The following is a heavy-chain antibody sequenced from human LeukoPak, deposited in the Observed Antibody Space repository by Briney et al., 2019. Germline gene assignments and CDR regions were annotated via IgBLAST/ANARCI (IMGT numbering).Heavy chain of an antibody. Sequence: SETLSLTCTVTGVSISSYYWSWIRQPPGRGLEWIGYVSFSGITNLNPSLKSRVTMSRDTSENQFSLRLLSVTAADTAVYFCASYSYDTSGYYYAFGYWGQGLLVTVSS. V-gene: IGHV4-59*01. CDR3: ASYSYDTSGYYYAFGY. D-gene: IGHD3-22*01. CDR2: VSFSGIT. CDR1: GVSISSYY. J-gene: IGHJ4*02.